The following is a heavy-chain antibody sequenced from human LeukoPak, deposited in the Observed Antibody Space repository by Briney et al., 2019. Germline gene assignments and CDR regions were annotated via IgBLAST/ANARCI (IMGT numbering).Heavy chain of an antibody. J-gene: IGHJ4*02. CDR2: VSGGGDTT. V-gene: IGHV3-23*01. Sequence: GGSLRLSCAASGFSFSSYAMSWVRQAPGKGLEWVSAVSGGGDTTYTADSVKGRFTISRDNSKNTIYLQMNTLITEDTALYYCAGISYSGTWPVGYWGQGTVVTVTA. D-gene: IGHD6-6*01. CDR1: GFSFSSYA. CDR3: AGISYSGTWPVGY.